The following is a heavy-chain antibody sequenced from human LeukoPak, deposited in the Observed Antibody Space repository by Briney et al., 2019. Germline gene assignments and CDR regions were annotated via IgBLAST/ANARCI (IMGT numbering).Heavy chain of an antibody. V-gene: IGHV3-21*01. J-gene: IGHJ1*01. CDR3: ARDEGYFQH. CDR2: ISNSSSYI. CDR1: GFSFSSYS. Sequence: PGGSLRLSCAASGFSFSSYSMNWVRQAPGKGLEWDSSISNSSSYIYYAHSQMGRFTTSRDNAKHPLYLQMNSLRAEDTAVYYCARDEGYFQHWGQGTLVTVSS.